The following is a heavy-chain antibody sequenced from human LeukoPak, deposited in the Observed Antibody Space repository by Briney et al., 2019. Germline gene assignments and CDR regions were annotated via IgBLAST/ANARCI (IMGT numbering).Heavy chain of an antibody. CDR2: IWYDGSNK. D-gene: IGHD2-2*02. V-gene: IGHV3-33*01. Sequence: GRSLRLSCAASGFTFSSYGMHWVRQAPGKGLEWVAVIWYDGSNKYYADSVKGRFTISRDNSKNTLYLQMNSLRAEDTAVYYCATALGSPVGYIDYMDVWGKGTTVTVSS. CDR1: GFTFSSYG. J-gene: IGHJ6*03. CDR3: ATALGSPVGYIDYMDV.